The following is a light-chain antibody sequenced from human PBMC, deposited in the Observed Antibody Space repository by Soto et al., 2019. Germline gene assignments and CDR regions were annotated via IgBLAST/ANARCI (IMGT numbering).Light chain of an antibody. CDR1: QSISSY. CDR2: AAS. CDR3: QQVNSYPIT. V-gene: IGKV1-39*01. Sequence: NRKTQSPSSLSTSVGERVTITCRASQSISSYLNWYQQKPGKAPKLLIYAASSLQSGVPSRFSGSGSGTEFTLTISSLQPEDFATYYCQQVNSYPITFGQGTLL. J-gene: IGKJ5*01.